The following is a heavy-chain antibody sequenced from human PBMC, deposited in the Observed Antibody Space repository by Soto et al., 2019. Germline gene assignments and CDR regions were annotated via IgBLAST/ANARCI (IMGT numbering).Heavy chain of an antibody. CDR3: ARGVGEQQLVRRGRSNWFDP. Sequence: PSETLSLTCAVYGGSFSGYYWSWIRQPPGKGLEWIGEINHSGSTNYNPSLKSRVTISVDTSKNQFSLKLSSVTAADTAVYYCARGVGEQQLVRRGRSNWFDPWGQGTLVTVSS. CDR2: INHSGST. J-gene: IGHJ5*02. V-gene: IGHV4-34*01. D-gene: IGHD6-13*01. CDR1: GGSFSGYY.